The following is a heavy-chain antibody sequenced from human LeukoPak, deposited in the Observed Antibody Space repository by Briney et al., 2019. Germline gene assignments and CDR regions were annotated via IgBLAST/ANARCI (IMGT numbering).Heavy chain of an antibody. D-gene: IGHD2-15*01. Sequence: PGGSLRLSCAASGFTFSSYSMNWVRQAPGKGLEWVSSISSSSSYIYYADSVKGRFTISRDNAKNSLYLQMNSLRAEDTAVYYCARADISYDYYMDVWGKGTTVTVSS. CDR1: GFTFSSYS. J-gene: IGHJ6*03. CDR2: ISSSSSYI. CDR3: ARADISYDYYMDV. V-gene: IGHV3-21*01.